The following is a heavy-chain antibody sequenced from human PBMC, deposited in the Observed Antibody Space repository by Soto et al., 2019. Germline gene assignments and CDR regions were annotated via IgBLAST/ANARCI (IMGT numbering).Heavy chain of an antibody. CDR1: GFTFSSYS. V-gene: IGHV3-21*01. J-gene: IGHJ4*02. CDR2: ISSSSSYI. CDR3: ASLTAYRIAAAGIPFDY. Sequence: EVQLVESGGGLVKPGGSLRLSCAASGFTFSSYSMNWVRQAPGKGLEWVSSISSSSSYIYYADSVKGRFTISRDNAKNSLYLQMNSLRAEDTAVYYCASLTAYRIAAAGIPFDYRGQGTLVTVSS. D-gene: IGHD6-13*01.